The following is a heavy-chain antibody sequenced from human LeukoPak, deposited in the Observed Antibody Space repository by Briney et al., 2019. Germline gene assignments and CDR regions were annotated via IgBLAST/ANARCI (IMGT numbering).Heavy chain of an antibody. Sequence: SETLSLTCDVSGYSIRTGYYWGWVRQPPGKDREWIGSVYHSGSTYYNPSLQSRVNILVDTSKNQFSLSLTSVTAADTAVYYCARSYFSVCAFDIWGQGTMVTVSS. CDR2: VYHSGST. CDR3: ARSYFSVCAFDI. V-gene: IGHV4-38-2*01. D-gene: IGHD2-8*01. J-gene: IGHJ3*02. CDR1: GYSIRTGYY.